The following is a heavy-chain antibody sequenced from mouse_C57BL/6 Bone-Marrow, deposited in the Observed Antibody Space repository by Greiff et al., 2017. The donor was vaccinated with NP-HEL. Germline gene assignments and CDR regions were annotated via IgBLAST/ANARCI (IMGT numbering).Heavy chain of an antibody. CDR2: IDPSDSYT. Sequence: VQLQQPGAELVMPGASVKLSCKASGYTFTSYWMHWVKQRPGQGLEWIGEIDPSDSYTNYNQKFKGKSTLTVDKSSSTAYMQLSSLTSEDSAVYYSARWRTFANWGQGTLVTVSA. CDR3: ARWRTFAN. CDR1: GYTFTSYW. V-gene: IGHV1-69*01. J-gene: IGHJ3*01.